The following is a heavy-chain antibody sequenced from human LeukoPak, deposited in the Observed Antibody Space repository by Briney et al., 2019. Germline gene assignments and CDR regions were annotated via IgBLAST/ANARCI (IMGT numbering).Heavy chain of an antibody. CDR2: IYYSGST. CDR1: GGSISSYY. V-gene: IGHV4-59*08. Sequence: PSETLSLTCTVSGGSISSYYWSWIRQPPGKGLEWIGYIYYSGSTNYNPSLKSRVTISVDTSKNQFSLKLSSVTAADTAVYYCASGEPRYYYFDYWGQGTLVTVSS. J-gene: IGHJ4*02. D-gene: IGHD1-26*01. CDR3: ASGEPRYYYFDY.